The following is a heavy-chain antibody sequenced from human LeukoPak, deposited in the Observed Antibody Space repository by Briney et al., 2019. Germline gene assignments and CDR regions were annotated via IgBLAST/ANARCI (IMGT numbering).Heavy chain of an antibody. Sequence: KPSETLSLTCTVSGGSISSYYWSWIRQPPGKGLEWIGYIYYSGSTNYNPSLKSRVTISVDTSKNQFSLKLSSVTAADTAVYYCASGSYLGEEYYYYMDVWGKGTTVTVSS. CDR2: IYYSGST. J-gene: IGHJ6*03. CDR3: ASGSYLGEEYYYYMDV. V-gene: IGHV4-59*01. CDR1: GGSISSYY. D-gene: IGHD3-16*01.